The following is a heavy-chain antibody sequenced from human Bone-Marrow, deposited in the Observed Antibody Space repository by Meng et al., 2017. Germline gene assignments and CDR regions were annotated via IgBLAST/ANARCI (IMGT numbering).Heavy chain of an antibody. Sequence: SETLSLTCTVSGYSISSGYYWGWIRQPPGKGLEWIGSIYHSGSTYYNPSLKSRVTISVDTSKNQFSLKLSSVTAAVTAVYYCARVATRRYYDSSGYYDYWGQGTRVTVSS. V-gene: IGHV4-38-2*02. J-gene: IGHJ4*02. CDR1: GYSISSGYY. D-gene: IGHD3-22*01. CDR3: ARVATRRYYDSSGYYDY. CDR2: IYHSGST.